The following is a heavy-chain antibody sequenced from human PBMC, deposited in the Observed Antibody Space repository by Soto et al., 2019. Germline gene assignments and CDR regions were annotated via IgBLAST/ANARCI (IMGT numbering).Heavy chain of an antibody. CDR3: ERVGGRVGYCSGGSCYCDY. V-gene: IGHV3-23*01. J-gene: IGHJ4*02. D-gene: IGHD2-15*01. CDR1: GFTFSSYA. CDR2: ISGSGGST. Sequence: EVQLLESGGGLVQPGGSLRLPCAASGFTFSSYAMSWVRQAPGKGLEWVSAISGSGGSTYYADSVKGRFTISRDNSKLTLYLQMNRQRAEDTAVYYCERVGGRVGYCSGGSCYCDYWGQGTLVTVSS.